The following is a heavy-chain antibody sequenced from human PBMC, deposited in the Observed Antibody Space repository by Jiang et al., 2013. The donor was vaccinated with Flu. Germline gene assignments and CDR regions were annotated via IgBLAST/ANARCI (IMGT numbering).Heavy chain of an antibody. Sequence: SGAEVKKPGSSVKVSCKASGGTFSSYAISWVRQAPGQGLEWMGGIIPIFGTANYAQKFQGRVTITADKSTSTAYMELSSLRSEDTAVYYCARAGEAIFGVAQPGYYGMDVWGQGTTVTVSS. J-gene: IGHJ6*02. D-gene: IGHD3-3*01. V-gene: IGHV1-69*06. CDR1: GGTFSSYA. CDR2: IIPIFGTA. CDR3: ARAGEAIFGVAQPGYYGMDV.